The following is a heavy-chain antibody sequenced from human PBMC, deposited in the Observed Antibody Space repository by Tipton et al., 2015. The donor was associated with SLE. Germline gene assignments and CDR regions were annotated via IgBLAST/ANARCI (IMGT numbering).Heavy chain of an antibody. CDR1: GFIFNSYS. V-gene: IGHV3-21*01. D-gene: IGHD6-6*01. Sequence: SLRLSCAASGFIFNSYSINWVRQAPGKGLEWVSSISAGSNYISYADSVKGRFTISRDDAENSAYLQMNSLRAEDTAVYYCVRGASIGNYFFDYWGQGTLVSVSS. CDR3: VRGASIGNYFFDY. CDR2: ISAGSNYI. J-gene: IGHJ4*02.